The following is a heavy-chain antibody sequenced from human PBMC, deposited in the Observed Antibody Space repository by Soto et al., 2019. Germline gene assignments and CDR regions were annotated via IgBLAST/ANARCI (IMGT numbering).Heavy chain of an antibody. CDR3: ARRSKYNWFDP. J-gene: IGHJ5*02. CDR2: INHSGST. CDR1: GGSISSGDYY. Sequence: SETLSLTCTVSGGSISSGDYYWSWIRQPPGKGLEWIGEINHSGSTNYNPSLKSRVTISVDTSKNQFSLKLSSVTAADTAVYYCARRSKYNWFDPWGQGTLVTVSS. V-gene: IGHV4-39*07.